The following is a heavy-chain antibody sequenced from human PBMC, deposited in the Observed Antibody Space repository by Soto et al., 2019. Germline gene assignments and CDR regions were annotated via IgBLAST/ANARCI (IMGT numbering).Heavy chain of an antibody. CDR2: IVPIFGKA. CDR1: GGTFSDSV. Sequence: QVQLVQSGPEVKKPGSSVKVSCKASGGTFSDSVTSWVRQAPGQGLEWMGGIVPIFGKANLAEKFQDRVTITADESTSTAYMELSSLRSDDSAVYCCARGRDGSNYYFDYWGQGTLVTVSS. J-gene: IGHJ4*02. CDR3: ARGRDGSNYYFDY. D-gene: IGHD3-10*01. V-gene: IGHV1-69*01.